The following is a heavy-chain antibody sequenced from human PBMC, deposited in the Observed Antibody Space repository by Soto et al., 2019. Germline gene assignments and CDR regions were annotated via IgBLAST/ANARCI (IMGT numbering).Heavy chain of an antibody. V-gene: IGHV3-23*01. Sequence: SGGSLRLSCAAPGFTFSSYAMSWVRQAPGKGLEWVSGISGSGGSTYYTDSVKGRFTISRDNSKNTLYVQMNSLRAEDTAVYYCAKDGVTGTTFDYWGQGTLVTVSS. CDR1: GFTFSSYA. CDR3: AKDGVTGTTFDY. D-gene: IGHD1-20*01. CDR2: ISGSGGST. J-gene: IGHJ4*02.